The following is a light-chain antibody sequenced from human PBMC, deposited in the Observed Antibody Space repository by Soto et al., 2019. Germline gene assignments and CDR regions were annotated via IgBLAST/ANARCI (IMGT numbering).Light chain of an antibody. Sequence: QPVLTQPPSASGTPGQRVTISCSGSSSNIGSNTVNWYQQLPGTAPKLLIYSNNQRPSGVPDRFSGSKSGTSASLAISGRQSEDEADYYCAAWDDSLNGVVFGGGTKLTV. CDR3: AAWDDSLNGVV. CDR2: SNN. CDR1: SSNIGSNT. J-gene: IGLJ2*01. V-gene: IGLV1-44*01.